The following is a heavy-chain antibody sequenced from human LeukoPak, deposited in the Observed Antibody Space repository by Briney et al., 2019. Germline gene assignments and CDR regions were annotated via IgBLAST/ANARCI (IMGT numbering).Heavy chain of an antibody. CDR1: GGSISSYY. CDR2: IYYSGST. Sequence: PSETLSLTCTVSGGSISSYYWSWIRQPPGKGLEWIGYIYYSGSTNYNPSLKSRVTISVDTSKNQFSLKLSSVTAADTAVYYCAGGWFGEYTRYWGQGTLVTVSS. V-gene: IGHV4-59*01. J-gene: IGHJ4*02. D-gene: IGHD3-10*01. CDR3: AGGWFGEYTRY.